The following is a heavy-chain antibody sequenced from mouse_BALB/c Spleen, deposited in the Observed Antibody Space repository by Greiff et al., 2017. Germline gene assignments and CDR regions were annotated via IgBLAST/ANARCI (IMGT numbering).Heavy chain of an antibody. CDR3: ASGDYDVYYAMDY. CDR1: GYTFTEYT. J-gene: IGHJ4*01. Sequence: VQLKESGPELVKPGASVKISCKTSGYTFTEYTMHWVKQSHGKSLEWIGGINPNNGGTSYNQKFKGKATLTVDKSSSTAYMELRSLTSEDSAVYYCASGDYDVYYAMDYWGQGTSVTVSS. CDR2: INPNNGGT. D-gene: IGHD2-4*01. V-gene: IGHV1-18*01.